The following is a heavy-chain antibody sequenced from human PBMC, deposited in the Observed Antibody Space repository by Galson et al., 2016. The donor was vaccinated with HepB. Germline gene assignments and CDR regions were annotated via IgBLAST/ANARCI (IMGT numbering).Heavy chain of an antibody. CDR1: GFTFSGSA. V-gene: IGHV3-73*01. CDR2: IRSKANSYAT. CDR3: TRHGGEGRGYDLFDD. J-gene: IGHJ4*02. Sequence: SLRLSCAASGFTFSGSAIHWVRQASGKGPEWVGRIRSKANSYATAYVASVEGRFTISRDDSKKTAYLQMNSLKIEDTAVYYCTRHGGEGRGYDLFDDWGQGTLVTVSS. D-gene: IGHD5-12*01.